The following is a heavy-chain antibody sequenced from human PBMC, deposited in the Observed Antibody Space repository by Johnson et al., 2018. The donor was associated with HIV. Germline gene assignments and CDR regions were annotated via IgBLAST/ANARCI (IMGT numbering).Heavy chain of an antibody. V-gene: IGHV3-23*04. CDR1: GFPFSSYA. D-gene: IGHD1-26*01. CDR3: ASQLGATGAFDI. CDR2: IGGSGAGT. J-gene: IGHJ3*02. Sequence: VQLVESGGGLVQPGGSLRLSCAASGFPFSSYAMTWVRQAPGKGLEWVSTIGGSGAGTFYADSVRGRFTVSRDNSKDTLYLQMNSLRAEDTALYYCASQLGATGAFDIWGQGTMVTVSS.